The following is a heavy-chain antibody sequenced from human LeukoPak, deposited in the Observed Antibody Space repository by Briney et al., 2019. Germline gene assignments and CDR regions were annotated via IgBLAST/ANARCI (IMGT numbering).Heavy chain of an antibody. D-gene: IGHD5-24*01. Sequence: ASVKVSCKTSGYTFTSYAMSWVRQAPGQGLEWMGWINTNTGNPTYAQGFTGRFVFSLDTSVNTSYLQISSLKAEDTAVYYCARWRGWRAKGRWFDPWGQGTLVTVSS. CDR1: GYTFTSYA. CDR3: ARWRGWRAKGRWFDP. J-gene: IGHJ5*02. V-gene: IGHV7-4-1*02. CDR2: INTNTGNP.